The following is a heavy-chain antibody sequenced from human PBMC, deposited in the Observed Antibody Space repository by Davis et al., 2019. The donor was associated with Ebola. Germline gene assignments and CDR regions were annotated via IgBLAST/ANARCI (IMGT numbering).Heavy chain of an antibody. V-gene: IGHV3-23*01. D-gene: IGHD3-3*01. Sequence: PGGSLRLSCAASGFTFSSYAMSWVRQAPGKGLEWVSAISGSGGSTYYADSVKGRFTISRDNSKNTLDLQMNSLRAEDTAIYYCAKDKNDDFGSGYPHEAVDIWGQGTMGTVSS. CDR2: ISGSGGST. CDR1: GFTFSSYA. CDR3: AKDKNDDFGSGYPHEAVDI. J-gene: IGHJ3*02.